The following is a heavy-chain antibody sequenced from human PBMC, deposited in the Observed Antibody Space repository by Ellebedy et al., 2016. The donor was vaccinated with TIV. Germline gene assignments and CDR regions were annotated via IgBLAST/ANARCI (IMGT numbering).Heavy chain of an antibody. CDR1: GFTFGSYW. CDR3: ARVPYTGSPCQDY. Sequence: GESLKISXAASGFTFGSYWMHWVRQAPGKGLMWVSRINTDGGTTSYADSVKGRFTISRDNAKNTLYLQMNSLRAEDTAVYYCARVPYTGSPCQDYWGQGILVTVSS. CDR2: INTDGGTT. J-gene: IGHJ4*02. D-gene: IGHD1-26*01. V-gene: IGHV3-74*01.